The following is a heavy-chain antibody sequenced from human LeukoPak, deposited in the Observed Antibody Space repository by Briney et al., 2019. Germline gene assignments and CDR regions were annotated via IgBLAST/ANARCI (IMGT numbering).Heavy chain of an antibody. J-gene: IGHJ5*02. CDR1: GYTFIGYY. D-gene: IGHD2-15*01. CDR3: ARGNENCSGGSCTGWFDP. Sequence: GASVKVSCKASGYTFIGYYIYWVRQAPGQGLEWMGWINPNSGGTNYVQKFQGRVTMTRDTSITTAYMELTRLTSDDTAVYYCARGNENCSGGSCTGWFDPWGQGTLVTVSS. V-gene: IGHV1-2*02. CDR2: INPNSGGT.